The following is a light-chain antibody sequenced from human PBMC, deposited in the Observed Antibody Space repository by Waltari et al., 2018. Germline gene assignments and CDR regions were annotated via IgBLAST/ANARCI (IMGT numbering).Light chain of an antibody. Sequence: CRASQSVGRSLAWYQQKPGQAPRLLIYDASRRATGIPDRFCGSGSGTDFSLTISTLEPEDFAVYYCQHYVRLPATFGQGTKVEI. V-gene: IGKV3-20*01. CDR2: DAS. CDR1: QSVGRS. CDR3: QHYVRLPAT. J-gene: IGKJ1*01.